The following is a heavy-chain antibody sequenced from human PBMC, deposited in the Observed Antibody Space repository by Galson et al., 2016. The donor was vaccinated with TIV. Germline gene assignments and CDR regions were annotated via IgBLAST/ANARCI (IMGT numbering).Heavy chain of an antibody. CDR1: SDSIINYY. D-gene: IGHD7-27*01. J-gene: IGHJ3*02. CDR2: ISDSGRS. Sequence: LSLTCTVSSDSIINYYLSWIRQPPGKGLEWIGYISDSGRSNENPSLKSRVTISVDTSKKQTSLKLKSVTAADTAMYYCARDLGLGAFDIWGQGTMVTVSS. CDR3: ARDLGLGAFDI. V-gene: IGHV4-59*01.